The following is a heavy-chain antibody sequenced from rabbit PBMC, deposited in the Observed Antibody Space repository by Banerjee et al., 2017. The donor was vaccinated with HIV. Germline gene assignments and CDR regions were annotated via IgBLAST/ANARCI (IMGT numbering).Heavy chain of an antibody. Sequence: QQLVESGGGLVKPGASLTLTCKASGFSFSSGYYACWVRQAPGKGLEWIGCIGTGSGSTWYASWVNGRFTISKTSSTTVTLQMTSLTAADTATYFCARETYSSGWGLWGPGTLVTVS. CDR2: IGTGSGST. D-gene: IGHD4-1*01. V-gene: IGHV1S40*01. CDR3: ARETYSSGWGL. CDR1: GFSFSSGYY. J-gene: IGHJ4*01.